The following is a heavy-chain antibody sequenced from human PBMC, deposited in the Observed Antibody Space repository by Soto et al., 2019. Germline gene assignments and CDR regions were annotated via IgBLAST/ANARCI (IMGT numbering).Heavy chain of an antibody. CDR2: IFSNDKK. CDR3: ARTLSSGYYYYYYGLDV. CDR1: GFSLSNARMG. D-gene: IGHD3-22*01. V-gene: IGHV2-26*01. J-gene: IGHJ6*02. Sequence: QVTLKESGPVLVKPTETLTLTCTVSGFSLSNARMGVSWIRQPPGKALEWLAHIFSNDKKSYSTSLKSRLTISKDTSKSQVVLTMTNMDPVDTATYYCARTLSSGYYYYYYGLDVWGQGTTVTVSS.